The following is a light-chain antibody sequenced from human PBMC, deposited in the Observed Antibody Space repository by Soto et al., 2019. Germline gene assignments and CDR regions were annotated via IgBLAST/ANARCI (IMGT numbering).Light chain of an antibody. CDR1: QSLVYSYGNTY. Sequence: DVVMTQSPLSLPVTLGQPAAISCRSSQSLVYSYGNTYMNWFQQRPGHSPRRLIYKVSNRDSGVPDRYSGSGSGTDITLKKSWEEAEDVEVYYCMQGTHWPPEEGIFTFGPGTKVDIK. V-gene: IGKV2-30*01. CDR3: MQGTHWPPEEGIFT. J-gene: IGKJ3*01. CDR2: KVS.